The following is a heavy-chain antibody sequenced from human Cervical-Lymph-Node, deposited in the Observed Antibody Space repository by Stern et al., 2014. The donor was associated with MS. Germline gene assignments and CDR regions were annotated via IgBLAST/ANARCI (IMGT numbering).Heavy chain of an antibody. CDR1: GYKFTNYY. Sequence: QVQLVQSGAEVKKPGASVKISCKAPGYKFTNYYIHWMRQAPGQGPEWMGMIKPSGDSTTYAQKFQGRVTLTRATSHTPVYTELSRLRSEDAAVYYSASDRLGYWGQGTQVTVSS. J-gene: IGHJ4*02. CDR3: ASDRLGY. V-gene: IGHV1-46*01. CDR2: IKPSGDST.